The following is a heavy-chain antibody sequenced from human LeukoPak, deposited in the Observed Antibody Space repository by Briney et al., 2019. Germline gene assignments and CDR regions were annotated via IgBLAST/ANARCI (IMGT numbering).Heavy chain of an antibody. CDR1: GFSFNDYY. CDR2: ISSSGTTI. D-gene: IGHD3-22*01. V-gene: IGHV3-11*01. Sequence: PGGSLRLSCAASGFSFNDYYMTWIRQAPGKGLECISYISSSGTTIYYADSAKGRFTISKDNAKNALYLQMNSLRAEDTAVFYCARLRADSSGSYYFDYWGQGTLVTVSS. CDR3: ARLRADSSGSYYFDY. J-gene: IGHJ4*02.